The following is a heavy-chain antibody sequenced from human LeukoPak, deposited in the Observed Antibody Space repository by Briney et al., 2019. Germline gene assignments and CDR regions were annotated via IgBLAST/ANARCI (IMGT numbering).Heavy chain of an antibody. CDR3: ARGLAVAGTGFDY. Sequence: GGSLRLSCAASGFTVSSNYMSWVRQAPGKGLEWVSVIYSGGSTYYADSVKGRFTISRDNSKKTLYLQMNSLRAEDTAVYYCARGLAVAGTGFDYWGQGTLVTVSS. V-gene: IGHV3-66*01. J-gene: IGHJ4*02. CDR2: IYSGGST. D-gene: IGHD6-19*01. CDR1: GFTVSSNY.